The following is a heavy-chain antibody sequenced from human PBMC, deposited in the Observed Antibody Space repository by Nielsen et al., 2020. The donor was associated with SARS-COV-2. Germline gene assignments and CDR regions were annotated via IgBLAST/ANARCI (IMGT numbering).Heavy chain of an antibody. CDR3: ARAGIGYCSSTSCYDYYYYYYMDV. CDR1: GGSFSDYY. D-gene: IGHD2-2*01. J-gene: IGHJ6*03. Sequence: SETLSLTCTVSGGSFSDYYWSWIRQPPGKGLEWIGYIYYSGSTNYNPSLKSRVTISVDTSKNQFSLKLSSVTAADTAVYYCARAGIGYCSSTSCYDYYYYYYMDVWGKGTTVTV. CDR2: IYYSGST. V-gene: IGHV4-59*01.